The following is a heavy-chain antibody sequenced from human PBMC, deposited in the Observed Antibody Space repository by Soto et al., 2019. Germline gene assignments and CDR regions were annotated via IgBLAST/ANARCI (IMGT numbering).Heavy chain of an antibody. V-gene: IGHV1-69*06. CDR2: IIPIFGTA. J-gene: IGHJ5*02. CDR1: GGTFSSYA. CDR3: ARRTIYDILTGYNNWFDP. D-gene: IGHD3-9*01. Sequence: SVKVSCKASGGTFSSYAISWVRQAPGQGLEWMGGIIPIFGTANYAQKFQGRVTITADKSTSTAYMELSSLRSEDTAVYYCARRTIYDILTGYNNWFDPWGQGTLVTVSS.